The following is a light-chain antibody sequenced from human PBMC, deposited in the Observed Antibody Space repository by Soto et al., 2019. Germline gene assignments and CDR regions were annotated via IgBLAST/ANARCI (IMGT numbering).Light chain of an antibody. CDR1: QNIDMY. Sequence: DIQMPQSTYTLSASVGARVTITCRASQNIDMYLNWYQQKPGKAPRVLISGASNLQSGVPSRFSGSGSGTDFTLTISSLQPEDFATYYCQQSYSTPPTFGQGTKVDNK. V-gene: IGKV1-39*01. CDR3: QQSYSTPPT. CDR2: GAS. J-gene: IGKJ1*01.